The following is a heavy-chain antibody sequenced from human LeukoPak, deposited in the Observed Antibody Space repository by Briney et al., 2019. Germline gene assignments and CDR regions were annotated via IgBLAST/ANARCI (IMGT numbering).Heavy chain of an antibody. V-gene: IGHV4-38-2*02. CDR1: GYSISSGYY. CDR2: IYYSGST. D-gene: IGHD6-13*01. Sequence: SETLSLTCTVSGYSISSGYYWGWIRQPPGKGLEWIGSIYYSGSTYYNPSLKSRVTISVDTSKNQFSLKLSSVTAADTAVYYCARCIAAASPVDYWGQGTLVTVSS. CDR3: ARCIAAASPVDY. J-gene: IGHJ4*02.